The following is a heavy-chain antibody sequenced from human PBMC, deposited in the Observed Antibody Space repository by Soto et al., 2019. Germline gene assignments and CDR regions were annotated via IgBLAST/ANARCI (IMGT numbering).Heavy chain of an antibody. Sequence: ASVKVSCKASGYTFTSYGISWVRQAPGQGLEWMGWISAYNGNTDYAQKLQGRVTMTTDTSTSTAYMELRSLRSDDTAVYYCARDGSYSGSYWGAFDIWGQGTMVTVSS. CDR3: ARDGSYSGSYWGAFDI. CDR1: GYTFTSYG. CDR2: ISAYNGNT. D-gene: IGHD1-26*01. V-gene: IGHV1-18*04. J-gene: IGHJ3*02.